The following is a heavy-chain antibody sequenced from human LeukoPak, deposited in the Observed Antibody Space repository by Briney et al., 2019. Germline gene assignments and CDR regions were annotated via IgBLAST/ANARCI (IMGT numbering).Heavy chain of an antibody. V-gene: IGHV3-33*01. CDR1: GFTFSSYG. D-gene: IGHD5-12*01. Sequence: PGGSLRLSCAASGFTFSSYGMHWVRQAPGKGLEWVAVIWYDGSNKYYADSVKGRFTISRDNSKNTLYLQMNSLRAEDTAVYYCARCGYQSHNWFDPWGQGTLVTVSS. CDR3: ARCGYQSHNWFDP. CDR2: IWYDGSNK. J-gene: IGHJ5*02.